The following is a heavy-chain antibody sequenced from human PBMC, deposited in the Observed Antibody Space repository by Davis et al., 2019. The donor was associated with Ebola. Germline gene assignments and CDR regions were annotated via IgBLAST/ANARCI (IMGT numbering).Heavy chain of an antibody. J-gene: IGHJ4*02. V-gene: IGHV1-2*02. Sequence: ASVKVSCKASGYTFTSYYMHWVRQAPGQGLEWMGWINPNSGGTNYAQKFQGRVTMTRDTSISTAYMELSRLRSDDTAVYYCASSALWGQLVDYWGQGTLVTVSS. D-gene: IGHD6-6*01. CDR1: GYTFTSYY. CDR2: INPNSGGT. CDR3: ASSALWGQLVDY.